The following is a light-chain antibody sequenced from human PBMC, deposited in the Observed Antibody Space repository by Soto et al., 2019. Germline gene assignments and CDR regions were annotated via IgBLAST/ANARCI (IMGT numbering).Light chain of an antibody. V-gene: IGKV3-15*01. CDR3: QQYNNWPPVT. Sequence: EIVMTQSPATLSVSPGERATLSCRASQTVSSNLVWYQQKPGQAPRLLIYGASTRATGIPARFSGSGSGTDFTLTISSLQSEDFAVYYCQQYNNWPPVTFGGGTKVEIK. J-gene: IGKJ4*01. CDR1: QTVSSN. CDR2: GAS.